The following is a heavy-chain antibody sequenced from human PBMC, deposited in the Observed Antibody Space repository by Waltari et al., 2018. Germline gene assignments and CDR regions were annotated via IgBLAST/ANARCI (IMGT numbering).Heavy chain of an antibody. D-gene: IGHD6-13*01. CDR1: GFTFSSYW. J-gene: IGHJ5*02. V-gene: IGHV3-7*01. CDR3: ARGNIAAA. Sequence: EVQLVESGGGLVQPGGSLSLSCAASGFTFSSYWWRWVRQAPGKGREWVANIKQDGSEKYYVDSVKGRFTISRDNAKNSLYLQMNSLRAEDTAVYYCARGNIAAAWGQGTLVTVSS. CDR2: IKQDGSEK.